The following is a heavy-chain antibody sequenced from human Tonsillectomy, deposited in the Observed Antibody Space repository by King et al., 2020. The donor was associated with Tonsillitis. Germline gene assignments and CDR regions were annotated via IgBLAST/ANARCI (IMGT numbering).Heavy chain of an antibody. CDR2: ISSSSSTI. CDR1: GFTFSPYS. D-gene: IGHD3-22*01. Sequence: VQLVESGGGLVQPGGSLRLSCAASGFTFSPYSMNWVRQAPGKGLEWISYISSSSSTIYYAASVKGRFTISRDNAKNSLYLQMNSLRAEDTAVYYCAREFKIVVVMVDAFDIWGQGTMVTVSS. CDR3: AREFKIVVVMVDAFDI. J-gene: IGHJ3*02. V-gene: IGHV3-48*01.